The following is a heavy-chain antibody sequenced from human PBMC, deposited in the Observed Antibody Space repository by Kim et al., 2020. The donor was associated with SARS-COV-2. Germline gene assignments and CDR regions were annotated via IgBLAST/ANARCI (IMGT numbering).Heavy chain of an antibody. CDR2: ISYDGNNK. J-gene: IGHJ4*02. D-gene: IGHD1-26*01. Sequence: GGSLRLSCTASGFTFSSYAMHWVRQAPGKGLEWVAVISYDGNNKYYGDSVKGRLTISRDNSKNTLDLQMSSLRVEDTAVYYCARPFSGSYYGSFDYWVQGTPVTVSS. V-gene: IGHV3-30-3*01. CDR1: GFTFSSYA. CDR3: ARPFSGSYYGSFDY.